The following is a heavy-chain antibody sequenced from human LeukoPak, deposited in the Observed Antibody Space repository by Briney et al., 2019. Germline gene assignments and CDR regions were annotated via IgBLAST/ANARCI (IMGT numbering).Heavy chain of an antibody. D-gene: IGHD6-13*01. CDR2: FYADDSDT. V-gene: IGHV5-51*01. J-gene: IGHJ4*02. CDR3: ARFSSSWFSGMDI. Sequence: GESLKISCKDFGYNFGIYWIGWVRQKPGKGLEWLGIFYADDSDTRYSPSFQGQVTMSGDKSISTAYLQLSTLKASDTATYFCARFSSSWFSGMDIWGQGTPVTVSS. CDR1: GYNFGIYW.